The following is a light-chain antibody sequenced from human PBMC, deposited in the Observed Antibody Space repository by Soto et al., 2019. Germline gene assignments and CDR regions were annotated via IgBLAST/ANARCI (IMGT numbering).Light chain of an antibody. CDR3: HQYGSSPLT. J-gene: IGKJ4*01. CDR1: QSVSSNY. CDR2: GAS. Sequence: EIVLTQSPGTLSLSPGERVTLSCRASQSVSSNYLAWYQQKPGQAPRLLIYGASTRATGIPDRFSGSGSGTDFTLTISRLEPEDFAVYYCHQYGSSPLTFGGGTKVDIK. V-gene: IGKV3-20*01.